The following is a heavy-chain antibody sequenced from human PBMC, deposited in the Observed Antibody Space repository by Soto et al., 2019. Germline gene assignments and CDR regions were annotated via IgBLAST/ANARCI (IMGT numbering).Heavy chain of an antibody. D-gene: IGHD6-19*01. CDR1: GFTFSSFS. V-gene: IGHV3-48*02. Sequence: EVHLVETGGGLVQRGGSLRLSCAASGFTFSSFSMNWVRQAPGRGLEWISYIGGGGRLISYADSVKGRFAISRDNAQNSLYLQMDSLIDEDTAVYYCARDLGWAFDCWGQGTLVTVSS. CDR2: IGGGGRLI. CDR3: ARDLGWAFDC. J-gene: IGHJ4*02.